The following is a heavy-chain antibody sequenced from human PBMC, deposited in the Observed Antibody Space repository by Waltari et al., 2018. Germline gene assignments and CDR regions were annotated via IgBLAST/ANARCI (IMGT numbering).Heavy chain of an antibody. CDR2: ISASGGGS. V-gene: IGHV3-23*01. J-gene: IGHJ5*02. Sequence: EVQLLESGGDLVQPGGSLRLSCAASGFTFTNYAMIWVLQVPGKGLEWVSSISASGGGSYYADSVKGRFTISRDNSRGTLSLQMNSLTAEDTAVYYCGKDQENDPSCEVTWGQGTLVTVSS. CDR1: GFTFTNYA. CDR3: GKDQENDPSCEVT.